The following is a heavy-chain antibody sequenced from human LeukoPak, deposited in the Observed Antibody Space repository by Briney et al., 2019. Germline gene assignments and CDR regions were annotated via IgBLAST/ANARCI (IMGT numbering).Heavy chain of an antibody. Sequence: GGSLRLSCAASGFEFNIYGMSWVRQAPGKGLEWVSGISGSGVGSGTRTHYADSVKGRFTISRDNSKNTLYLQMNSLRAEDTAVYYCARSGLNRLDYWGQGTLVTVSS. CDR1: GFEFNIYG. CDR2: ISGSGVGSGTRT. V-gene: IGHV3-23*01. D-gene: IGHD2-15*01. J-gene: IGHJ4*02. CDR3: ARSGLNRLDY.